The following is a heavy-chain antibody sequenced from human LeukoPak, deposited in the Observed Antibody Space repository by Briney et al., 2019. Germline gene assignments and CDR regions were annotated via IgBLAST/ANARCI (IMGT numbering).Heavy chain of an antibody. Sequence: GESLKISCKGSGFSFTNNWMGWVRQMPGKGLEWMGIIYPADSDTRYSPSFQGQVTISADKSISTAYLQWSSLKASDTAMYFCARDIDSRFDYWGQGTVVTVSS. CDR2: IYPADSDT. V-gene: IGHV5-51*01. D-gene: IGHD3-22*01. CDR3: ARDIDSRFDY. CDR1: GFSFTNNW. J-gene: IGHJ4*02.